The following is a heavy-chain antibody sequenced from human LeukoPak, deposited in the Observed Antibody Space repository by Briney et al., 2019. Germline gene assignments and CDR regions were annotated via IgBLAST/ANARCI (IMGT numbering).Heavy chain of an antibody. CDR3: ARDPGQDGNGDYGSFQH. Sequence: ASVKVSCKASGYTFTSYGISWVRQAPGQGLEWMGWISAYNGNTNYAQKLQGRVTMTTDTSTSTAYMELRSLRSDDTAVYYCARDPGQDGNGDYGSFQHWGQGTLVTVSS. J-gene: IGHJ1*01. CDR2: ISAYNGNT. CDR1: GYTFTSYG. D-gene: IGHD4-17*01. V-gene: IGHV1-18*01.